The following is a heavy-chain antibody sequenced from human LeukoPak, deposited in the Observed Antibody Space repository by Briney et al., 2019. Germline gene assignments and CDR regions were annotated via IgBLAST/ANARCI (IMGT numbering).Heavy chain of an antibody. V-gene: IGHV3-23*01. Sequence: PGGSLRLSCAASGFTFSSYEMHWVRQAPGKGLEWVTTISGSGGSTYYADSVKGRFTISRDNSKNTLYVQMNSLRDEDTALYYCAKGSAAQHDDFWSGYYKTWVFDYWGQGTLVTVSS. CDR3: AKGSAAQHDDFWSGYYKTWVFDY. D-gene: IGHD3-3*01. CDR2: ISGSGGST. CDR1: GFTFSSYE. J-gene: IGHJ4*02.